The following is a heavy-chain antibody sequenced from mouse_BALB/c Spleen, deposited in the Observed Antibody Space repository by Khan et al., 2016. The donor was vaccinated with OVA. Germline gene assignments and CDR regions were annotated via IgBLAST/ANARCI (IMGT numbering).Heavy chain of an antibody. CDR3: VRQGEGSFAY. CDR1: GFTFNTYA. D-gene: IGHD1-1*01. CDR2: IRSKSNNYAT. Sequence: EVKLLESGGGLVQPKGSLKLSCAASGFTFNTYAMNWVRQAPGKGLEWVARIRSKSNNYATYYADSVKDRFTISRDDSQSMLYLQMNNLKTEDTAMDYCVRQGEGSFAYWGQGTLVTVSA. V-gene: IGHV10-1*02. J-gene: IGHJ3*01.